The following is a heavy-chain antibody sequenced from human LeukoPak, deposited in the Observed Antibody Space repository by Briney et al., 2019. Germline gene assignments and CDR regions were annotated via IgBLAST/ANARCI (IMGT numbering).Heavy chain of an antibody. CDR2: ITPIFGTA. D-gene: IGHD6-13*01. V-gene: IGHV1-69*13. J-gene: IGHJ6*03. Sequence: ASVKVSCKASGGTFSSYAISWVRQAPGQGLEWMGGITPIFGTANYAQKFQGRVTITADESTSTAYMELSSLRSEDTAVYYCARDLYSSSWYSYYYYYMDVWGKGTTVTVSS. CDR3: ARDLYSSSWYSYYYYYMDV. CDR1: GGTFSSYA.